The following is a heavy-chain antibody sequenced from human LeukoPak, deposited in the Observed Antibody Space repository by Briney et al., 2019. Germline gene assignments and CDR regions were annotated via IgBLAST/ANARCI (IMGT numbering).Heavy chain of an antibody. Sequence: ASVKVSCKASGYTFTSYYMHWVRQAPGQGLEWMGWINPNSGGTNYAQKFQGRVTMTRDTSISTAYMELSSLRSEDTAVYYCARGTYSSSSGSATYFDYWGQGTLVTVSS. CDR2: INPNSGGT. CDR1: GYTFTSYY. D-gene: IGHD6-6*01. V-gene: IGHV1-2*02. J-gene: IGHJ4*02. CDR3: ARGTYSSSSGSATYFDY.